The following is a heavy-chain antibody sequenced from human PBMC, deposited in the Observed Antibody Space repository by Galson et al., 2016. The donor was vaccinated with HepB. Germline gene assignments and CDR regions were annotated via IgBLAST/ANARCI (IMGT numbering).Heavy chain of an antibody. CDR2: IYHSGST. V-gene: IGHV4-4*02. D-gene: IGHD3-22*01. CDR3: SKTGLRRDGVVVMRYFDY. CDR1: GDSISRSNW. J-gene: IGHJ4*02. Sequence: ETLSLTCAVSGDSISRSNWWNWVRQPPGKGLEWIGEIYHSGSTNYNPSLKSRVTISVDKSKNQFSLKLTSVTAADTAVYYCSKTGLRRDGVVVMRYFDYWGQGTLVTVSS.